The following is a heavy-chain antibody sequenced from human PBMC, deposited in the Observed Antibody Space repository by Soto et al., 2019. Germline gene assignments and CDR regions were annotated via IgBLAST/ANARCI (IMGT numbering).Heavy chain of an antibody. Sequence: GVSLRLSCAASGFGFSYYDMQWVRQPPGKGLEWVALISYDAKKKFFADSVKGRFTISRDNSKNTLYLQMNNLTPEDTAVYFCAKVRSTGKVPDYWGRGPLVTVSS. V-gene: IGHV3-30*18. CDR1: GFGFSYYD. CDR3: AKVRSTGKVPDY. CDR2: ISYDAKKK. D-gene: IGHD2-2*01. J-gene: IGHJ4*02.